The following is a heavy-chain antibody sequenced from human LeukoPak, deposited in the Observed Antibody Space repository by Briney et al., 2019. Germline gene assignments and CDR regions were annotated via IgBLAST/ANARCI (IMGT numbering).Heavy chain of an antibody. CDR1: GYTFTGYS. D-gene: IGHD3-10*01. Sequence: ASVKVSCKASGYTFTGYSMHWVRQAPGQGLEWMGRINPNIGGTQYEQKLQGRVTMTSDSSIITVYMALSSLRSDDTAIYYCARDRAFRGGGFHPWGQGTLVTVSS. CDR3: ARDRAFRGGGFHP. J-gene: IGHJ5*02. CDR2: INPNIGGT. V-gene: IGHV1-2*06.